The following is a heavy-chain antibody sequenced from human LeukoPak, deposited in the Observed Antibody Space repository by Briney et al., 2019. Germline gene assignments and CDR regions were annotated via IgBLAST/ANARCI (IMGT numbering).Heavy chain of an antibody. CDR1: GGSISSYY. Sequence: SETLSLTCTVSGGSISSYYWSWIRQPPGKGLEWIGYIYYSGSTNYNPSLKSRVTISVDTSKNQSSLKLSSVTAADTAVYYCARAYSTSVYFDYWGQGTLVTVSS. CDR2: IYYSGST. J-gene: IGHJ4*02. D-gene: IGHD6-6*01. CDR3: ARAYSTSVYFDY. V-gene: IGHV4-59*12.